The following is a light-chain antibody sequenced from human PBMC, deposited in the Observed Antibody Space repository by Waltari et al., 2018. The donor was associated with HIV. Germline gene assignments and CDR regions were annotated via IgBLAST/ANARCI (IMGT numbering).Light chain of an antibody. CDR2: EVS. V-gene: IGLV2-14*01. J-gene: IGLJ1*01. CDR3: NSYRSSTTPCV. Sequence: QSALTQPASVSGSPGQSITISCTGTSSDVGGHNYVSWYQKHPGKAPKLLIYEVSNRPSGVSNRFSGSKSGNTASMTISGLQAEDEADYYCNSYRSSTTPCVFGTGTKVTVL. CDR1: SSDVGGHNY.